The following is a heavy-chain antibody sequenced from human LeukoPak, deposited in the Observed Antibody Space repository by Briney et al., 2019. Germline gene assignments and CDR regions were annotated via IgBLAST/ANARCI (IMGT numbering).Heavy chain of an antibody. Sequence: GGSLRLSCAASGFTFSSYAMSWVRQAPGKGLEWVSTISGSGGSTYYADSVKGRFTISRDNSKNTLYLQMNSPRAEDTAVYYCAKASYSSSWYFDGDFDYWGQGTLVTVSS. CDR2: ISGSGGST. V-gene: IGHV3-23*01. CDR1: GFTFSSYA. J-gene: IGHJ4*02. D-gene: IGHD6-13*01. CDR3: AKASYSSSWYFDGDFDY.